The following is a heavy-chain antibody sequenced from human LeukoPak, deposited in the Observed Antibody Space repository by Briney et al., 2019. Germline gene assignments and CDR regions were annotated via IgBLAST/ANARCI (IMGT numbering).Heavy chain of an antibody. CDR1: GFTFSSYT. Sequence: GGSLRLSCAASGFTFSSYTMSWVRQAPGKGLEWVSGASDSGGSTYYADSVKGRFTISRDNSKNTLYLQMNSLRAEDTAVYYCARVGSTSQGAEDYWGQGTLVTVSS. D-gene: IGHD6-6*01. CDR2: ASDSGGST. V-gene: IGHV3-23*01. CDR3: ARVGSTSQGAEDY. J-gene: IGHJ4*02.